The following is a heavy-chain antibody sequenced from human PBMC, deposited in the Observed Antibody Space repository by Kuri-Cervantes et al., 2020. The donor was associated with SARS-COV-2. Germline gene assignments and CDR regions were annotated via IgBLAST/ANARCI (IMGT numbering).Heavy chain of an antibody. D-gene: IGHD3-10*01. CDR2: ISGSGGST. V-gene: IGHV3-23*01. CDR3: AKGRGNYYGSGSYDY. Sequence: LSLTCAASGFTFSSYAMSWVRQAPGKGLEWVSAISGSGGSTYYADSVKGRFTISRDNSKNTLYLQMNSLRAEDTAVYYCAKGRGNYYGSGSYDYWGQGTLVTVSS. J-gene: IGHJ4*02. CDR1: GFTFSSYA.